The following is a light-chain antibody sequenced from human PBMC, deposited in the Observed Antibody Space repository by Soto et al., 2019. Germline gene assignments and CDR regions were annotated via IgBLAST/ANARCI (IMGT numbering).Light chain of an antibody. V-gene: IGKV1-5*03. Sequence: DIPMTQSPSTLSASVGDRVTITCRASQSIGSWLAWYQQKPGKAPKLLIYKASSLESGVPSRFSGSGSGTEFTLPISSLQPDDFASYYCQQYGSYSPWTFGQGTKVEIK. CDR2: KAS. J-gene: IGKJ1*01. CDR3: QQYGSYSPWT. CDR1: QSIGSW.